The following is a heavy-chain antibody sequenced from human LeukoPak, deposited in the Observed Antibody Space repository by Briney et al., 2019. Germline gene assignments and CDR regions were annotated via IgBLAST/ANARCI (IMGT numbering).Heavy chain of an antibody. V-gene: IGHV1-2*06. CDR3: ARATTIFGVVNSLDY. CDR1: GYTFTGYY. J-gene: IGHJ4*02. Sequence: GASVKVSCKASGYTFTGYYMHWVRQAPGQGLEWMGRINPNSGGTNYAQKFQGRVTMTRDTSISTAYMELSRLRSDDTAVYYCARATTIFGVVNSLDYWGQGTLVTVSS. D-gene: IGHD3-3*01. CDR2: INPNSGGT.